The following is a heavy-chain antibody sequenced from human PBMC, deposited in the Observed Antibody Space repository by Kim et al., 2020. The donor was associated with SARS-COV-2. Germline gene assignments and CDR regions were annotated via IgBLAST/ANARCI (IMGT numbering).Heavy chain of an antibody. J-gene: IGHJ4*02. CDR2: IYYSGST. D-gene: IGHD3-10*01. CDR1: GGSISSGGYY. V-gene: IGHV4-31*03. CDR3: ARVWEYYYGSGSYYLFDY. Sequence: SETLSLTCTVSGGSISSGGYYWSWIRQHPGKGLEWIGYIYYSGSTYYNPSLKSRVTISVDTSKNQFSLKLSSVTAADTAVYYCARVWEYYYGSGSYYLFDYWGQGTLVTVSS.